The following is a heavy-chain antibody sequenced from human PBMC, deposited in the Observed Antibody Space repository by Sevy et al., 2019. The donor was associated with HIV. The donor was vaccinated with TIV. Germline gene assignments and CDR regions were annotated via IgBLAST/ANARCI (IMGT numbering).Heavy chain of an antibody. Sequence: ASVKVSCKTTGYIFSDYNMHWVRQAPGQGLEWMALINPNSGVTIYAHNFRGRVSVTRYTSMSTAYMELSGLTSDDTAVYYCVREDINAPRTLLSFDIWGQGTMVTVSS. CDR3: VREDINAPRTLLSFDI. CDR1: GYIFSDYN. V-gene: IGHV1-2*06. J-gene: IGHJ3*02. D-gene: IGHD3-3*01. CDR2: INPNSGVT.